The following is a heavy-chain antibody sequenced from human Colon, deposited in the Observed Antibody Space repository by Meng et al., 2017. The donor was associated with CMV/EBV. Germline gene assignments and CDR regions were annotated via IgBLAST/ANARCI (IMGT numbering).Heavy chain of an antibody. CDR3: ARVGGGSFLRGYLEH. V-gene: IGHV1-2*02. CDR2: INPNSGGT. CDR1: GYTFTDFY. D-gene: IGHD1-26*01. J-gene: IGHJ1*01. Sequence: ASVKVSCKTSGYTFTDFYIHWVRQAPGQGLEWMGWINPNSGGTKYPQKFQGRVTVTRDNSISTVYMELSRLRSDDTAVYYCARVGGGSFLRGYLEHWGQGSLVTVS.